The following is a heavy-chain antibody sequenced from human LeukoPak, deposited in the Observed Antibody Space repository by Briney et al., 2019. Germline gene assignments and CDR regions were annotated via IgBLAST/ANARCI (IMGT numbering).Heavy chain of an antibody. CDR2: ISSDDNTL. CDR1: GFTFSDYY. CDR3: ARGDAYCGGDCYSGEVVGYYFDY. J-gene: IGHJ4*02. D-gene: IGHD2-21*02. V-gene: IGHV3-11*04. Sequence: GGSLRLSCAASGFTFSDYYMTWIRQAPGKGLEWLSYISSDDNTLNYADSVKGRFTISRDNAKNSLYLQMNSLRAKDTAVYYCARGDAYCGGDCYSGEVVGYYFDYWGQGTLVTVSS.